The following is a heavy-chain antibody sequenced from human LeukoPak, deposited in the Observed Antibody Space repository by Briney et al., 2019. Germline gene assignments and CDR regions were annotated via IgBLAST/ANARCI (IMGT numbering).Heavy chain of an antibody. CDR2: ISSSGSTI. D-gene: IGHD1-1*01. Sequence: PGGSLRLSCAASGFTFSSYEMNWVRQAPGRGLEWVSYISSSGSTIYYADSVKGRLTISRDNAKNSLYLQMNSLRAEDTAVYYCARAPTGTVYWGQGTLVTVSS. J-gene: IGHJ4*02. CDR3: ARAPTGTVY. CDR1: GFTFSSYE. V-gene: IGHV3-48*03.